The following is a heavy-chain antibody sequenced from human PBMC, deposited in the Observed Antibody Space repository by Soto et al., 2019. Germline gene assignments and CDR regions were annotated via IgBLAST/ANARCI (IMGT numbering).Heavy chain of an antibody. CDR3: ARGHRVVVVITTYYYYGMDV. CDR2: INHSGST. J-gene: IGHJ6*02. D-gene: IGHD3-22*01. Sequence: ASETLSLTCAVYGGSFSGYYWSWIRQPPGKGLEWIGEINHSGSTNYNPSLKSRVTISVDTSKNQFSLKLSSVTAADTAVYYCARGHRVVVVITTYYYYGMDVWGQGTTVTVSS. CDR1: GGSFSGYY. V-gene: IGHV4-34*01.